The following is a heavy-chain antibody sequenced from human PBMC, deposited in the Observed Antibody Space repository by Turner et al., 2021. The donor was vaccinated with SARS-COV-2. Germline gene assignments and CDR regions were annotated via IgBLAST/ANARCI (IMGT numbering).Heavy chain of an antibody. J-gene: IGHJ6*02. CDR2: ISAYNGNT. CDR3: ATATVIYGDYVNYYYYYGMDV. Sequence: QLVQTGAEEKKPGTSVKVSCKASGYIFTSYVISWVRQAPGQGLEWMGWISAYNGNTNYAQKLQGRVTITTDTSTSTAYMELRSLRSDETAVYYCATATVIYGDYVNYYYYYGMDVWGQGTTITVSS. D-gene: IGHD4-17*01. V-gene: IGHV1-18*01. CDR1: GYIFTSYV.